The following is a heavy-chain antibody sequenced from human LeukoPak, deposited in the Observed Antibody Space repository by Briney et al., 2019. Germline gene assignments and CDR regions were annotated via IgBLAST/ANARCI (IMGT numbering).Heavy chain of an antibody. CDR3: ATRSTGVAATFDS. V-gene: IGHV4-59*01. J-gene: IGHJ4*02. Sequence: PSETLSLTCTVSGGSISSYHWSWIRQPPEKGLEWIGCTHNSGSTKYNPSLKSRVTMSVDTSKNEFSLKLSSVTAADTAIYYCATRSTGVAATFDSWGQGALVTVSS. CDR1: GGSISSYH. D-gene: IGHD2-15*01. CDR2: THNSGST.